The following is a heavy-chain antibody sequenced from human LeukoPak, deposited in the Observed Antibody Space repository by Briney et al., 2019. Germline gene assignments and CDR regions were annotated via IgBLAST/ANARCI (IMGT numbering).Heavy chain of an antibody. D-gene: IGHD6-25*01. J-gene: IGHJ2*01. CDR2: ITTSGDSP. CDR3: TKEAAGSHWYFDL. V-gene: IGHV3-23*01. Sequence: PGGSLRLSCAASGLTFSSYAMSWVRQAPGKGLEWVSLITTSGDSPHYADSVKGRFTISRDNAKDTLYLQLDSLRAEDTAVYYCTKEAAGSHWYFDLWGRGTLVSVSS. CDR1: GLTFSSYA.